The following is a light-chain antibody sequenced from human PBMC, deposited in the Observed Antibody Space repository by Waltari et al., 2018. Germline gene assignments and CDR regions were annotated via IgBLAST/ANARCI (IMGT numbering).Light chain of an antibody. V-gene: IGLV2-14*03. CDR2: DVS. CDR3: TSSSTSTTRV. CDR1: SSDVDFYTY. Sequence: QSALTQPASVSGSPGQSITLSCTGTSSDVDFYTYVPWYQQHPGKAPRLMIYDVSNRPSGVSNRFSGSKSGNTASLTISGLQAEDEADYYCTSSSTSTTRVFGGGTKLTVL. J-gene: IGLJ3*02.